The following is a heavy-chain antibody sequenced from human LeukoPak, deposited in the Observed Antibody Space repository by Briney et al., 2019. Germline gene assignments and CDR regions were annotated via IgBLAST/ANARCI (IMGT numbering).Heavy chain of an antibody. J-gene: IGHJ4*02. CDR3: TRRAAAGALDY. Sequence: GGSLRLSCAASGFTFSDYYMDWVRQAPGKGLEWIGRIRNKANSYTSEYAASVKGKFTNSRDDSKNSLYLQVNSLKTEDTAVYYCTRRAAAGALDYWGQGTLVTVSS. V-gene: IGHV3-72*01. D-gene: IGHD6-13*01. CDR2: IRNKANSYTS. CDR1: GFTFSDYY.